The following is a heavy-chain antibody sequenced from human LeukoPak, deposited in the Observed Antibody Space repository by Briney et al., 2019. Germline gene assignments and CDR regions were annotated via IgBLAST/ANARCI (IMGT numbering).Heavy chain of an antibody. D-gene: IGHD3-22*01. V-gene: IGHV3-21*01. CDR2: ISSSSSYI. Sequence: PGGSLRLSCAASGFTFSSYSMNWVRQAPGKGLEWVSSISSSSSYIYYADSVKGRFTISRDNAKNSLYLQMNSLRAEDTAVYYCARLQPGYYYDSSGYYLIDYWGQGTLVTVSS. J-gene: IGHJ4*02. CDR1: GFTFSSYS. CDR3: ARLQPGYYYDSSGYYLIDY.